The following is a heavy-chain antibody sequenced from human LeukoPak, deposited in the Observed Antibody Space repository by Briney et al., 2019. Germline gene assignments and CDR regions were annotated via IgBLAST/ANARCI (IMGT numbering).Heavy chain of an antibody. D-gene: IGHD2-2*01. CDR1: GGSFSGYY. CDR2: INHSGST. J-gene: IGHJ2*01. V-gene: IGHV4-34*01. Sequence: SETLSLTCADYGGSFSGYYWSWIRQPPGKGLEWIGAINHSGSTNYNPSLKSRVTISVDTSKNQFSLKLSSVTAADTAVYYCARASCSSTSCSRGWYFDLWGRGTLVTVSS. CDR3: ARASCSSTSCSRGWYFDL.